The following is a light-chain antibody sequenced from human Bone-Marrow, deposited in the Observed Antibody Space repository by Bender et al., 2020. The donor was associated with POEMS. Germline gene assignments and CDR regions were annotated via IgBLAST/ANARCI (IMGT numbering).Light chain of an antibody. CDR3: LLYYGGIRV. CDR2: RTT. CDR1: TGAVTSGHY. J-gene: IGLJ3*02. V-gene: IGLV7-43*01. Sequence: QTAVTQEPSLAVSPGGTVTLTCASNTGAVTSGHYPNWFQQKPGQAPRPLIYRTTDRRSWTPARFSGSLLGGKAALTLAGVQPEDEADYYCLLYYGGIRVFGGGTKLTVL.